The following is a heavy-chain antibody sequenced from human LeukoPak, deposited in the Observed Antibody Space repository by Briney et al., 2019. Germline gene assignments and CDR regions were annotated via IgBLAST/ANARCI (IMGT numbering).Heavy chain of an antibody. V-gene: IGHV3-30-3*01. CDR1: GFTFSSYA. D-gene: IGHD4-17*01. J-gene: IGHJ5*02. CDR2: VSYVGTNK. CDR3: ARGDYGDFS. Sequence: GGSLRLSCAASGFTFSSYAMHWVRQAPGKGLEWVAVVSYVGTNKYYADSVKGRFTISRDNSKNTLYLQMNSLRAEDTVVYYCARGDYGDFSWGQGTLVTVSS.